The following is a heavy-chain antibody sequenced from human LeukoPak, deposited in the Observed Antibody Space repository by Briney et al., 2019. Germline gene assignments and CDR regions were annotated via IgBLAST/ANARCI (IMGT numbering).Heavy chain of an antibody. V-gene: IGHV4-30-2*01. CDR1: GGSISSGGYA. CDR3: ARYGGSGTYYFDY. Sequence: SETLSLTCAVSGGSISSGGYAWSWIRQPPGKGLEWVGYIYDSGSTHYNPSLKSRVTISVDRSENQFSLKLSSVTAADTAVYYCARYGGSGTYYFDYWGQGTLVTVSS. CDR2: IYDSGST. J-gene: IGHJ4*02. D-gene: IGHD3-10*01.